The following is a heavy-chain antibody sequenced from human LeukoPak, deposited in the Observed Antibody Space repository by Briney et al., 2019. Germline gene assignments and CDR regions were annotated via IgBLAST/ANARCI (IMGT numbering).Heavy chain of an antibody. J-gene: IGHJ3*01. CDR2: IIPIFGTA. D-gene: IGHD4-17*01. CDR3: ARVAGWTVTTAAFDV. Sequence: SVKVSCKASGGTFSSYAISWVRQAPGQGLEWMGGIIPIFGTANYAQKFQGRVTITADESTSTAYMELSSLRSEDTAVYYCARVAGWTVTTAAFDVWGQGTMVTVSS. V-gene: IGHV1-69*01. CDR1: GGTFSSYA.